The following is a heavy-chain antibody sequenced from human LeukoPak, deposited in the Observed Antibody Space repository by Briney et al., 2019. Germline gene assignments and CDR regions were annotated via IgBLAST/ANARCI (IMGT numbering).Heavy chain of an antibody. CDR2: IKQDGSEK. V-gene: IGHV3-7*05. J-gene: IGHJ6*02. CDR3: AGGTGMDV. Sequence: GWSLRFSCAASGVPFSSSWMSWVRQAPGKGLEWVATIKQDGSEKYYVDFVKGRFSISRDNAKNSLYLQMNSLGGDDTAVYYCAGGTGMDVWGQGTTATVPS. CDR1: GVPFSSSW.